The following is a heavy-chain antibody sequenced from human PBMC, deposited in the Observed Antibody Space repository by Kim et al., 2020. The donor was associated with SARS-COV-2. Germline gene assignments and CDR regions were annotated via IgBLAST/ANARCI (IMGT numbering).Heavy chain of an antibody. Sequence: SETLSLTCTVSGGSISNYYWSWIRQPPGKGLEWIGSIYHSGSTNYNPSLKSGVTISIDTSKNHFSLKLNSVTAADTAVYYCARDKMAVAGNYYYYVMDVWGQATTVTVSS. CDR2: IYHSGST. V-gene: IGHV4-59*13. J-gene: IGHJ6*02. CDR3: ARDKMAVAGNYYYYVMDV. CDR1: GGSISNYY. D-gene: IGHD6-19*01.